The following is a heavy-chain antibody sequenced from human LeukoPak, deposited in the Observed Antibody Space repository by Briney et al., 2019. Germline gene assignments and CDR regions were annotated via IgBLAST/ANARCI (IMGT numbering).Heavy chain of an antibody. V-gene: IGHV4-39*07. CDR3: ARDSPLGSYYHWSDP. J-gene: IGHJ5*02. CDR1: GGSISSSSYY. Sequence: SETLSLTCTVSGGSISSSSYYWGWIRQPPGKGLEWIGSIYYSGSTYYNPSLKSRVTISVDKSKNQFSLKLSSVTAADTAVYYCARDSPLGSYYHWSDPWGQGTLVTVSS. D-gene: IGHD1-26*01. CDR2: IYYSGST.